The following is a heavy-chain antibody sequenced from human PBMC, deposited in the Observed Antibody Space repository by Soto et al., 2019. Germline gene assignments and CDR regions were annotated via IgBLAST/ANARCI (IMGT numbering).Heavy chain of an antibody. V-gene: IGHV1-69*02. Sequence: QVQLVQSGSEVKKPGSSVRVSCKTSGDTFSIYTISWVRQAPGQGLEWMGRVLPFLDITSYSQRFQGRVTITADRSTTTAYMELTSLRSEDTAVYYCARDMDNSNWPNFASWGQGTLVTVSS. CDR3: ARDMDNSNWPNFAS. J-gene: IGHJ4*02. CDR2: VLPFLDIT. D-gene: IGHD6-13*01. CDR1: GDTFSIYT.